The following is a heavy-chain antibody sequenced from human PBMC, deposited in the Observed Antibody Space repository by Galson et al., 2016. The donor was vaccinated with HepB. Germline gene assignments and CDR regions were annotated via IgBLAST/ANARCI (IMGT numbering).Heavy chain of an antibody. CDR3: TRIRWSMNGAFDI. CDR2: IRSKAYGGTT. J-gene: IGHJ3*02. V-gene: IGHV3-49*03. CDR1: GFTFGDYV. D-gene: IGHD2-15*01. Sequence: SLRLSCAASGFTFGDYVMNWFRQAPGKGLQWVGFIRSKAYGGTTEYAASVKGRFAISRDDSKNIAYLQMSSLKTEDTGMYYCTRIRWSMNGAFDIWGQGTMVTVSS.